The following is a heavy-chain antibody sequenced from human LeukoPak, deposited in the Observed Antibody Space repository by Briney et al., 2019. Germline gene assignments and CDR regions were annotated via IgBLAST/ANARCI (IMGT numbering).Heavy chain of an antibody. CDR1: GFTFSSYA. CDR2: ISGSGGST. V-gene: IGHV3-23*01. CDR3: AKVRPSQGGPDAFDI. J-gene: IGHJ3*02. Sequence: GSLGLSCAASGFTFSSYAMSWVRQAPGKGLEWVSAISGSGGSTYYADSVKGRFTISRDNFKNTLYLQMNSLRAEDTAVYYCAKVRPSQGGPDAFDIWGQGTMVTVSS. D-gene: IGHD2-15*01.